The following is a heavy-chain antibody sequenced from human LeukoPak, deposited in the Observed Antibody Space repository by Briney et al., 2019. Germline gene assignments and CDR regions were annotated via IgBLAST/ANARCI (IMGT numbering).Heavy chain of an antibody. CDR3: AREGYCSGGSCYRAYYGMDV. CDR1: GGSISSGGYY. D-gene: IGHD2-15*01. V-gene: IGHV4-30-2*01. J-gene: IGHJ6*02. Sequence: SETLSLTCTVSGGSISSGGYYWSWIRQPPGKGLEWIGYIYHSGSTYYNPSLKSRVTISVDRSKNQFSLKLSSVTAADTAVYYCAREGYCSGGSCYRAYYGMDVWGQGTTVTVSS. CDR2: IYHSGST.